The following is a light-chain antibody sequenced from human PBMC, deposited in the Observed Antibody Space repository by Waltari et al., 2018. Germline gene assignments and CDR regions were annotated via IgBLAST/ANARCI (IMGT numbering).Light chain of an antibody. Sequence: NFMLTQPHSVSESPGKTITISCTRSSGSIASNYVQWYQQRPGSAPTTVIYEDNQRPSGVPDRFSGSIDSSSNSASRTISGLKTEDEADYYCQSSDSSLVVFGGGTKLTVL. J-gene: IGLJ2*01. CDR3: QSSDSSLVV. CDR1: SGSIASNY. CDR2: EDN. V-gene: IGLV6-57*04.